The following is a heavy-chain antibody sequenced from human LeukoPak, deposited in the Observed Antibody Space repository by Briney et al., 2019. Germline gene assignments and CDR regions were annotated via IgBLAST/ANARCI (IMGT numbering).Heavy chain of an antibody. J-gene: IGHJ6*04. D-gene: IGHD2-2*01. V-gene: IGHV4-34*01. CDR3: ARLGLGVVVPAALYGMDV. Sequence: PSETLSLTCAVYGGSFSGYYWSWIRQPPGKGLEWIGEINHSGSTNYNPSLKSRVTISVDTSKNQFSLKPSSVTAADTAVYYCARLGLGVVVPAALYGMDVWGKGTTVTVSS. CDR2: INHSGST. CDR1: GGSFSGYY.